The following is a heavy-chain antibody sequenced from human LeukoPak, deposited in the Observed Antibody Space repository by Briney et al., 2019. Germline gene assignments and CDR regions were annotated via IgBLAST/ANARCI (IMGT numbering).Heavy chain of an antibody. CDR1: GGSISSSSYY. D-gene: IGHD5-12*01. Sequence: PSETLSPTCTVSGGSISSSSYYWGWIRQPPGKGLEWIGSIYYSGSTYYNPSLKSRVTISVDTSKNQFSLKLSSVTAADTAVYYCAREYGGYGRYFDYWGQGTLVTVSS. CDR2: IYYSGST. V-gene: IGHV4-39*02. J-gene: IGHJ4*02. CDR3: AREYGGYGRYFDY.